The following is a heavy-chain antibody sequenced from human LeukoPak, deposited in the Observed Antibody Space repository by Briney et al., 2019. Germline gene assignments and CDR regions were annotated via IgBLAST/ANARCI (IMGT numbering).Heavy chain of an antibody. Sequence: QAGGSLRLSCAAAGFAFSSYTMHWVRQAPGKGLEWVAVISYDGSNKYYADSVKGRFTISRDNSKNTLYLQMNSLRAEDTAVYYCARDSITDCSGGSCHFDYWGQGTLVTVSS. CDR1: GFAFSSYT. CDR3: ARDSITDCSGGSCHFDY. J-gene: IGHJ4*02. V-gene: IGHV3-30-3*01. CDR2: ISYDGSNK. D-gene: IGHD2-15*01.